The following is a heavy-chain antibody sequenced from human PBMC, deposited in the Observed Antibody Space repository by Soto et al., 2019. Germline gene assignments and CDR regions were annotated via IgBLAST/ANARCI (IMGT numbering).Heavy chain of an antibody. D-gene: IGHD6-13*01. Sequence: SVTLYLTCTVPGGSISSYYWSWIRQPPGKGLEWIGYIYYSGSTNYNPSLKSRVTISVDTSKNQFSLKLSSVTAADTAVYYCASLAAAGTSADYWGQGTLVT. CDR3: ASLAAAGTSADY. V-gene: IGHV4-59*08. CDR2: IYYSGST. CDR1: GGSISSYY. J-gene: IGHJ4*02.